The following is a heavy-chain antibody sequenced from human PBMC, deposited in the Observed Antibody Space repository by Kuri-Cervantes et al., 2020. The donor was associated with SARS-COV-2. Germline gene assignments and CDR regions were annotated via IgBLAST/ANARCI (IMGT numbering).Heavy chain of an antibody. CDR3: ARDLRLGNSLDH. D-gene: IGHD6-19*01. V-gene: IGHV3-30*02. CDR2: IRYDGSNK. CDR1: GFTFSSYG. J-gene: IGHJ5*02. Sequence: GGSLRLSCAASGFTFSSYGMHWVRQAPGKGLEWVAFIRYDGSNKYYADSVQGRFTISRDNARKSVLLQMNSLRAEDTAIYYCARDLRLGNSLDHWGQGTLVTVSS.